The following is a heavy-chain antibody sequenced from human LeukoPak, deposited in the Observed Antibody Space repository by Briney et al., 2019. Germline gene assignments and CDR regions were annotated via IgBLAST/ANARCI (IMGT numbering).Heavy chain of an antibody. J-gene: IGHJ4*02. V-gene: IGHV3-23*01. Sequence: GGSLRLSCAASGFTFKTHAMSWVRQAPGKGLEWVSRIDDSGVIRSYADSVKGRFTISRDNSKNTLYLQMNSLRAEDTAVYYCAKDKWQWLRLPDYWGQGTLVTVSS. CDR2: IDDSGVIR. CDR3: AKDKWQWLRLPDY. CDR1: GFTFKTHA. D-gene: IGHD5-12*01.